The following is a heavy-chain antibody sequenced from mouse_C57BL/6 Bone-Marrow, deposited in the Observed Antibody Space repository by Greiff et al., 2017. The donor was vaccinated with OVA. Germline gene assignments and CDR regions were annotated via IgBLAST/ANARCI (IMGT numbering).Heavy chain of an antibody. V-gene: IGHV5-4*03. D-gene: IGHD2-4*01. CDR3: ARHRVYYDYDDFDY. Sequence: EVKLMESGGGLVKPGGSLKLSCAASGFTFSSYAMSWVRQTPEKRLEWVATISDGGSYTYYPDNVKGRFTISRDNAKNNLYLQMSHLKSEDTALYYCARHRVYYDYDDFDYWGQGTTLTVSS. CDR1: GFTFSSYA. J-gene: IGHJ2*01. CDR2: ISDGGSYT.